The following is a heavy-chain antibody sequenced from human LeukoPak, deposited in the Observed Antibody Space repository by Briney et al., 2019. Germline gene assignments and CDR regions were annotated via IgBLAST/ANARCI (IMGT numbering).Heavy chain of an antibody. V-gene: IGHV3-9*01. CDR3: ARAAAGSDY. J-gene: IGHJ4*02. CDR2: ISWNSGSI. Sequence: PGRSLRLSCAASGFTFDDYAMHWVRQAPGKGLEWVSGISWNSGSIYYADSVEGRFTISRDNAKNSLYLQMNSLRAEDTAVYYCARAAAGSDYWGQGTLVTVSS. CDR1: GFTFDDYA. D-gene: IGHD6-13*01.